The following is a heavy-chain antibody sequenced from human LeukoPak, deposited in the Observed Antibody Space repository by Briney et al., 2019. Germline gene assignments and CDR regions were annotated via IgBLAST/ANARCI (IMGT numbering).Heavy chain of an antibody. Sequence: GGSLRLSCAASGFTFSSYAMSWVRQAPGKGLEWVSAISGSGGSTYYADSVKGRFTISRDNSKNTLYLQMNSLRADDSAVYYCAKVSVAATVRSNFDYWGQGTLVTASS. CDR1: GFTFSSYA. V-gene: IGHV3-23*01. CDR3: AKVSVAATVRSNFDY. J-gene: IGHJ4*02. CDR2: ISGSGGST. D-gene: IGHD6-19*01.